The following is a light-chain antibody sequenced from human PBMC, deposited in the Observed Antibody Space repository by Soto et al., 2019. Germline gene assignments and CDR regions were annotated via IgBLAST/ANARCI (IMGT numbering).Light chain of an antibody. V-gene: IGLV2-14*01. CDR2: DVS. CDR1: SSDVGGYNY. CDR3: SSYTSSSTGV. J-gene: IGLJ1*01. Sequence: QSVLTQPASVSGSPGQSITISCTGTSSDVGGYNYVSWYQQHPGKAPKLMIYDVSNRPSGVSNRFSDSKSGNTASLTISGLQAEDEADYYCSSYTSSSTGVFGTGTKLTVL.